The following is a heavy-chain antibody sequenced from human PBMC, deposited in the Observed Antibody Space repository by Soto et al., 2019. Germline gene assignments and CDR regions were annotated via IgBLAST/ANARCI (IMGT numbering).Heavy chain of an antibody. CDR3: AKGMQQLHWFDP. CDR1: GGSISSGGYS. Sequence: SETLSLTCAVSGGSISSGGYSWSWIRQPPGKGLEWIGYIYHSGSTYYNPSLKSRITINPDTSKNQFSLHLNSVTPEDTAVYYCAKGMQQLHWFDPWGQGTLVTVSS. CDR2: IYHSGST. J-gene: IGHJ5*02. D-gene: IGHD6-13*01. V-gene: IGHV4-30-2*05.